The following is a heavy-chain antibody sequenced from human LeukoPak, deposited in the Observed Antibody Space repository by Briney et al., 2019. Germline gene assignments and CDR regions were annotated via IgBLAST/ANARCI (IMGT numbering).Heavy chain of an antibody. CDR1: GLSVSGYY. V-gene: IGHV3-53*01. Sequence: ESLSLSCAVSGLSVSGYYLSWVRQAPGKGLEWVGDIYNGGSTYYAPSLKSRVTISRDKSKNKLYLQMNSLRAEDTAVYYCARAGAFDIWGQGTMVTVSS. CDR3: ARAGAFDI. J-gene: IGHJ3*02. CDR2: IYNGGST.